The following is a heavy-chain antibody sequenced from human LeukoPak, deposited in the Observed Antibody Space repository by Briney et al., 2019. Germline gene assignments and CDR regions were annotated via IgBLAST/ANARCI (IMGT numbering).Heavy chain of an antibody. CDR2: ISNSSSYI. V-gene: IGHV3-21*01. CDR1: GFTFSSYS. J-gene: IGHJ3*02. Sequence: PGGSLRLSCAASGFTFSSYSMNWVRQAPGKGLEWVSSISNSSSYIYYADSVKGRFTISRGNAKNSLYLQMNSLRAEDTAVCYCARDHYDSSGDDAFDIWGQGTMVTVSS. CDR3: ARDHYDSSGDDAFDI. D-gene: IGHD3-22*01.